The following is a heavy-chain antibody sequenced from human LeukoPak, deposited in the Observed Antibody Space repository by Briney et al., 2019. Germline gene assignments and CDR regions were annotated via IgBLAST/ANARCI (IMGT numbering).Heavy chain of an antibody. CDR3: ARYVLPYYDILTGYYFDY. V-gene: IGHV4-39*01. D-gene: IGHD3-9*01. CDR1: GGSFSGYY. J-gene: IGHJ4*02. CDR2: IYHSGST. Sequence: SETLSLTCAVSGGSFSGYYWGWIRQPPGKGLEWIGSIYHSGSTYYNPSLKSRVTISVDTSKNQFSLKLSSVTAADTAVYYCARYVLPYYDILTGYYFDYWGQGTLVTVSS.